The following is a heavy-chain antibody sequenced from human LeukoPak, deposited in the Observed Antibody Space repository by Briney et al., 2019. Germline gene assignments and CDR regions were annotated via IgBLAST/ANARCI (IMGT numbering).Heavy chain of an antibody. CDR3: ARGLRDYYYYGMDV. CDR1: GFIVSGDF. CDR2: ISSSSSYI. J-gene: IGHJ6*02. V-gene: IGHV3-21*01. Sequence: PGGSLRLSCAASGFIVSGDFMNWVRQAPGKGLEWISSISSSSSYIYYADSVKGQFTISRDNAKNSLYLQMNSLRAEDTAVYYCARGLRDYYYYGMDVWGQGTTVTVSS.